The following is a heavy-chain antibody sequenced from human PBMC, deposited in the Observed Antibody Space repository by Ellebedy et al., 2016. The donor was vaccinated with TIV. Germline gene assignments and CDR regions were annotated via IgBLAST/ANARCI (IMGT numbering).Heavy chain of an antibody. CDR3: ARGLWFGELDV. CDR2: IGAYNGNT. J-gene: IGHJ6*02. D-gene: IGHD3-10*01. V-gene: IGHV1-18*01. CDR1: GYSLTSNG. Sequence: AASVKVSCKASGYSLTSNGISWVRQAPGQGLEWMGWIGAYNGNTNYAQKFQGRVTMTTDTSTSTVYTDLRSLRSDDTAVYYCARGLWFGELDVWGQGTTVTVSS.